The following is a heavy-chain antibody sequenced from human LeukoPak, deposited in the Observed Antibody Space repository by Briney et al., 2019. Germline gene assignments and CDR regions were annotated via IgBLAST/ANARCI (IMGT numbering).Heavy chain of an antibody. Sequence: GASVKVSCKASGYTFTGYYMHWVRQAPGQGLEWMGGIIPIFGTANYAQKFQGRVTITADESTSTAYMELSSLRSEDTAVYYCARRWLQPEEYYFDYWGQGTLVTVSS. D-gene: IGHD5-24*01. CDR1: GYTFTGYY. CDR3: ARRWLQPEEYYFDY. CDR2: IIPIFGTA. V-gene: IGHV1-69*13. J-gene: IGHJ4*02.